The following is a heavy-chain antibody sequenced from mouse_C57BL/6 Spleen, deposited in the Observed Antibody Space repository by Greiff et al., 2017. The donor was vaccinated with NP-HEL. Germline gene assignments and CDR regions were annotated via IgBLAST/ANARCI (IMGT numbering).Heavy chain of an antibody. V-gene: IGHV1-69*01. CDR2: IDPSDSYT. CDR1: GYTFTSYW. J-gene: IGHJ3*01. CDR3: ARGGAISPCFAY. Sequence: QVQLKQPGAELVMPGASVKLSCKASGYTFTSYWMHWVKHRPGQGLEWIGEIDPSDSYTNYNQKFKGKSTLTVDKSSSTAYMQLSSLTSEDSAVYYCARGGAISPCFAYWGQGTLVTVSA.